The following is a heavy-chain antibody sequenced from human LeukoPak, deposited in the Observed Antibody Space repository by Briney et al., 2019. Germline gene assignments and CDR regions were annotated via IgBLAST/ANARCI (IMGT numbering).Heavy chain of an antibody. D-gene: IGHD3-3*01. V-gene: IGHV3-7*03. Sequence: GGSLRLSCVASGFTFGKYWMSWVRQAPGKGLEWVANIKLDGSEKNYVDSVRGRFTISRDNTKNSLYLQMNSLRVEDTAVFYCARDQYDTWSRRGNFDSWGQGTLVIVSS. J-gene: IGHJ4*02. CDR3: ARDQYDTWSRRGNFDS. CDR2: IKLDGSEK. CDR1: GFTFGKYW.